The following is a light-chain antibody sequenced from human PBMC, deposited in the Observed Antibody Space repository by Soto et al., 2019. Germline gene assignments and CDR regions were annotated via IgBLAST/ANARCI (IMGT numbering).Light chain of an antibody. J-gene: IGLJ1*01. CDR3: GSWDSSLSAYV. V-gene: IGLV1-51*01. CDR1: SSNIGGNS. CDR2: DDD. Sequence: QSVLTQPTSVSAAPGQMVTISCSGSSSNIGGNSVSWYQQLPGTAPKLLIYDDDKRPSGIPDRFSGSKSGTSATLGITGFQTGDEADYYCGSWDSSLSAYVFGTGTKVTVL.